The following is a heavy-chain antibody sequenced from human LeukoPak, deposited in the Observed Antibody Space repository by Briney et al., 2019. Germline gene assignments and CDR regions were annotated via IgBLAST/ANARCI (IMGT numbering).Heavy chain of an antibody. CDR2: ISYDGSNK. Sequence: GRSLRLSCAASGFTFSSYAMHWVRQAPGKGLEWVAVISYDGSNKYYADSVKGRFTISRDNSKNTLYLQMNSLRAEDTAVYYCARVDRDPLRPLDIWGQGTMVTVSS. D-gene: IGHD3-3*01. V-gene: IGHV3-30-3*01. CDR1: GFTFSSYA. J-gene: IGHJ3*02. CDR3: ARVDRDPLRPLDI.